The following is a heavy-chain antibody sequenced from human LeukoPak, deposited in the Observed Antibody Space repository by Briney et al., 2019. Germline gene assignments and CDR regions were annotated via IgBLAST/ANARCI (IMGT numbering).Heavy chain of an antibody. Sequence: GGSLRLSCAASGFTFSSYSMNWVRQAPGKGLEWVSSISSSRSYIYYADSVKGRFTISRDNAKNSLYLQMNSLRAEDTAVYYCARDVNYYDSSGYYYWGQGTLVTVSS. V-gene: IGHV3-21*01. J-gene: IGHJ4*02. CDR2: ISSSRSYI. D-gene: IGHD3-22*01. CDR3: ARDVNYYDSSGYYY. CDR1: GFTFSSYS.